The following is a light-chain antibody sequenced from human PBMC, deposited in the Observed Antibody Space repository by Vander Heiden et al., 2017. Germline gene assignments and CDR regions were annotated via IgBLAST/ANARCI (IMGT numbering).Light chain of an antibody. CDR3: QQRGNWPPIT. J-gene: IGKJ5*01. CDR2: DAS. Sequence: EIVLTQSPATLSLSPGERATLSCRASQSISNYLVWYQQKPGQAPRLLIFDASNRATGVPARFSGSGSGTDFTLTISSLEPEDSAVYYCQQRGNWPPITFGQGTRLEIK. CDR1: QSISNY. V-gene: IGKV3-11*01.